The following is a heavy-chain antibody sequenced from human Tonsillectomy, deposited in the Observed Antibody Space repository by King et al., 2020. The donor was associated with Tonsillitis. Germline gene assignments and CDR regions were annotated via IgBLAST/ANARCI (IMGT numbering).Heavy chain of an antibody. Sequence: QLVQSGAEVKKPGASVKVSCKASGYTFTSYYMHWVRQAPGQGLEWMGIINPSGGSTSYAQTFQGRVTMTRDTSTSTVYMELSSLRSEDTAVYYCARDRVVVWAGIFSALDYYYGMDVWGQGTTVTVSS. CDR2: INPSGGST. J-gene: IGHJ6*02. CDR1: GYTFTSYY. CDR3: ARDRVVVWAGIFSALDYYYGMDV. D-gene: IGHD3/OR15-3a*01. V-gene: IGHV1-46*01.